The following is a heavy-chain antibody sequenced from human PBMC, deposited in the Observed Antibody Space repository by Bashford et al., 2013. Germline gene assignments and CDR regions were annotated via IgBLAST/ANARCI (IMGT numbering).Heavy chain of an antibody. CDR1: GGTFSSYA. J-gene: IGHJ4*02. CDR2: INIGGGGT. D-gene: IGHD1-1*01. CDR3: AREWPSTTYFDY. V-gene: IGHV1-46*01. Sequence: ASVKVSCKASGGTFSSYAISWVRQAPGQGLEWMGMINIGGGGTNVPQNFRDRVTITSDTSATTVYMEVRSLRSGDTAVYFCAREWPSTTYFDYVGAGNLVHRLL.